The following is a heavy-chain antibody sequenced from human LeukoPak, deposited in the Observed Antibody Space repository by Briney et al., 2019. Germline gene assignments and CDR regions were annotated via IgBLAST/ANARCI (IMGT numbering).Heavy chain of an antibody. Sequence: GASVKVSCKASGGTFSSYAISWVRQAPGQGLEWMGWISAYNGNSNYAENLQGRVTMTTDTSTSTAYLELRSLRSDDTAVYYCARDGKGRYDFRENDYWGQGTLVTVSS. J-gene: IGHJ4*02. V-gene: IGHV1-18*01. CDR2: ISAYNGNS. D-gene: IGHD3-3*01. CDR1: GGTFSSYA. CDR3: ARDGKGRYDFRENDY.